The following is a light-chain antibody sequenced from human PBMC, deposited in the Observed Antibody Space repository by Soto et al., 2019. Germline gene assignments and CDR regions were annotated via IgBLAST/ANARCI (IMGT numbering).Light chain of an antibody. CDR3: KSYAGSNTYV. CDR2: EVV. Sequence: QSALTQPPSASGSHGQSVTISCTGTKNDIGVYDFVSWCQHHPGKAPRLIIYEVVQRPSGVPDRFSGSKSGNTASLTVSGLQAADEADYFCKSYAGSNTYVFGSGTKVTVL. J-gene: IGLJ1*01. V-gene: IGLV2-8*01. CDR1: KNDIGVYDF.